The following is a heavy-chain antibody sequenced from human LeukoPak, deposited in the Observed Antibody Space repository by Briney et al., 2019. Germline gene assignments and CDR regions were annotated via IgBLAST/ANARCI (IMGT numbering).Heavy chain of an antibody. J-gene: IGHJ4*02. CDR1: GGSISSSSYY. D-gene: IGHD3-3*01. V-gene: IGHV4-39*07. Sequence: TSETLSLTCTVSGGSISSSSYYWGWIRQPPGKGLEWIGSIYYSGSTYYNPSLKSRVTISVDTSKNQFSLKLSSVTAADTAVYYCARVPSLESVDYWGQGTLVTVSS. CDR2: IYYSGST. CDR3: ARVPSLESVDY.